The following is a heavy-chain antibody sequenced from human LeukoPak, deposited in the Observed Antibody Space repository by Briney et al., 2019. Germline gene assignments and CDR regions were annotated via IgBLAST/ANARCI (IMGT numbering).Heavy chain of an antibody. CDR2: SDSGST. V-gene: IGHV4-59*01. J-gene: IGHJ4*02. Sequence: SDSGSTNYNPSLKSRVTISVDTSKNQFSLKLSSVTAADTAVYYCAKERVRGVRDIDYWGQGTLVTVSS. CDR3: AKERVRGVRDIDY. D-gene: IGHD3-10*01.